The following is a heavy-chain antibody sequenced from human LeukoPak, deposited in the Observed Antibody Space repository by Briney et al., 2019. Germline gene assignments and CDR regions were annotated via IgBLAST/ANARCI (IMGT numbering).Heavy chain of an antibody. CDR2: ISYDGSNK. J-gene: IGHJ4*02. D-gene: IGHD3-9*01. V-gene: IGHV3-30*18. CDR1: GFTFSSYG. CDR3: AKPTYYETSTGSRGGFDH. Sequence: GGSLRLSCAASGFTFSSYGMHWVRQAPGKGLEWVAVISYDGSNKYYADSVKGRFTISRDNSKNTLYLQMNSLRAEDTAVYYCAKPTYYETSTGSRGGFDHWGQGTLVTVSS.